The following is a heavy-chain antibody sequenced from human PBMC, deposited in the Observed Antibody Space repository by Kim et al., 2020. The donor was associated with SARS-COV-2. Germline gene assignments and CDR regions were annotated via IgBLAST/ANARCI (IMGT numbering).Heavy chain of an antibody. CDR3: ARADERYSSSWLPRGWASESDRNFDY. CDR2: INHSGST. CDR1: GGSFSGYY. J-gene: IGHJ4*02. Sequence: SETLSLTCAVYGGSFSGYYWSWIRQPPGKGLEWIGEINHSGSTNYNPSLKSRVTISVDTSKNQFSLKLSSVTAADTAVYYCARADERYSSSWLPRGWASESDRNFDYWGQGTLVTVSS. V-gene: IGHV4-34*01. D-gene: IGHD6-13*01.